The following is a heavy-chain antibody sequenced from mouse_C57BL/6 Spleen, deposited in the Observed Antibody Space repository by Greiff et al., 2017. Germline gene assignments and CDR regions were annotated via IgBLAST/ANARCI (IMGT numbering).Heavy chain of an antibody. CDR2: INYDGSST. Sequence: EVQLVESEGGLVQPGSSMKLSCTASGFTFSDYYMAWVRQVPEKGLEWVANINYDGSSTYYLDSLKSRFIISRDNAKNILYLQMSSLKSEDTATYYCARDRLGLAYWGQGTLVTVSA. J-gene: IGHJ3*01. D-gene: IGHD4-1*01. CDR3: ARDRLGLAY. V-gene: IGHV5-16*01. CDR1: GFTFSDYY.